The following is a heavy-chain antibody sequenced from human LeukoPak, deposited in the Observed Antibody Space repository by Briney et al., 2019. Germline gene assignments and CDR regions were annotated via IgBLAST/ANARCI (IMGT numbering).Heavy chain of an antibody. CDR3: ANGGYCSSTSCYPNWFDP. D-gene: IGHD2-2*01. V-gene: IGHV4-39*07. J-gene: IGHJ5*02. CDR1: GDSISSSSYY. CDR2: IYYSGST. Sequence: PSETLSLTCTVSGDSISSSSYYWGWIRQPPGKGLEWIGSIYYSGSTYYNPSLKSRVTIFVDTSKNQFSLKLSSVTAADTAVYYCANGGYCSSTSCYPNWFDPWGQGTLVTVSS.